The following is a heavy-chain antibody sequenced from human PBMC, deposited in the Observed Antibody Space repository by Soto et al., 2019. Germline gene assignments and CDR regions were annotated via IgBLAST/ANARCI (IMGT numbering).Heavy chain of an antibody. CDR2: ISAYNGNT. CDR3: ARPRGYSYVFDY. V-gene: IGHV1-18*01. CDR1: GYTFTSYG. D-gene: IGHD5-18*01. J-gene: IGHJ4*02. Sequence: QVQLVQSGAEVKKPGASVKVSCKASGYTFTSYGISWVRQAPGQGLEWMGWISAYNGNTNYAQKLQGRVTMTTGTSTSTAYTELRSLTSDDTALYYCARPRGYSYVFDYWGQGTLVTVSS.